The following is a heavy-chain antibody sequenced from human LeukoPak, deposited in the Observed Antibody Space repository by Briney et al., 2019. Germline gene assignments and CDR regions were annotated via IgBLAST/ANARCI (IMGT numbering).Heavy chain of an antibody. V-gene: IGHV1-18*03. Sequence: ASVKVSCKASGYTFTIYGISWVRRAPGQGLEWMGWISGSTGDTNYAQKFQGRVTMTADTSSSTAYMELRSLRLDDMAVYYCARDENYGIFFNVDYWGQGTLVTVSS. J-gene: IGHJ4*02. CDR2: ISGSTGDT. CDR1: GYTFTIYG. CDR3: ARDENYGIFFNVDY. D-gene: IGHD4-17*01.